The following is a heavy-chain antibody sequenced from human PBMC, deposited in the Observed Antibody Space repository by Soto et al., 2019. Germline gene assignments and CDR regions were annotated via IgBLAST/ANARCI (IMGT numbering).Heavy chain of an antibody. CDR1: GGSVSSGSYY. CDR3: ARVRLRLMVPDWFDP. D-gene: IGHD5-12*01. J-gene: IGHJ5*02. Sequence: SETLSLTCTVSGGSVSSGSYYWSWIRQPPGKGLEWIGYIYYSGSTNYNPSLKSRVTISVDTSKNQFSLKLSSVTAADTAVYYCARVRLRLMVPDWFDPWGQGTLITVSS. CDR2: IYYSGST. V-gene: IGHV4-61*01.